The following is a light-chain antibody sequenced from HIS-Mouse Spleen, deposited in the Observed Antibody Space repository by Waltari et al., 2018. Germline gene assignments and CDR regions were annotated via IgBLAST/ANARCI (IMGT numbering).Light chain of an antibody. CDR3: QQYNSYWT. CDR1: QSISSW. J-gene: IGKJ1*01. CDR2: KAS. V-gene: IGKV1-5*03. Sequence: DIQMTQSPSTLSAPVGDRVTITCRASQSISSWLAWYQQKPGKAPKLLIYKASSLKSGVPSRFSGSGSGTEFTLTISSLQPDDFATYYCQQYNSYWTFGQGTKVEIK.